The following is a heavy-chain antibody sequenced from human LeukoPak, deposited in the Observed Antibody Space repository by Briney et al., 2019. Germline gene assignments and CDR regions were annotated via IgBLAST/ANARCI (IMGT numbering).Heavy chain of an antibody. CDR3: ARDRGVGTTPLDY. Sequence: GGSLRLSCAASGFTFSAYHINWVRQAPGKGLEWISYISTTGTTIPYADSVKGRFAISRDNAKSSLYLQMNSLRDEDTAVYYCARDRGVGTTPLDYWGQGTLVTVSS. CDR2: ISTTGTTI. J-gene: IGHJ4*02. CDR1: GFTFSAYH. D-gene: IGHD1-26*01. V-gene: IGHV3-48*02.